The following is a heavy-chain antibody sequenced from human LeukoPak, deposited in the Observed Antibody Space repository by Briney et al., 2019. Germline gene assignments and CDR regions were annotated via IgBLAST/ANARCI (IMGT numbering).Heavy chain of an antibody. D-gene: IGHD5-18*01. Sequence: SETLSLTCTVSGGSISSGSYYWSWIRQPAGKGLEWIGRIYTSGSTNYNPSLKSRVTISVDTSKSQFSLKLSSVTAADTAVYYCARAYRLWSLQSTGFDYWGQGTLVTVSS. J-gene: IGHJ4*02. CDR2: IYTSGST. V-gene: IGHV4-61*02. CDR3: ARAYRLWSLQSTGFDY. CDR1: GGSISSGSYY.